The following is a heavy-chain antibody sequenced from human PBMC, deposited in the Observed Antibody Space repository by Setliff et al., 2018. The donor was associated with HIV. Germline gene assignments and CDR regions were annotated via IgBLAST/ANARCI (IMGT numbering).Heavy chain of an antibody. D-gene: IGHD3-3*01. J-gene: IGHJ3*02. Sequence: ASVKVSCKASGYTFTSYGISWVRKAPGQGLEWMGWLSAYSGNTNYAQKLQGRVTMTTDTSTSTAYMELRSLRSDDTAVYYCARVAWYYSFWSGLGDAFDIWGQGTMVTVSS. CDR3: ARVAWYYSFWSGLGDAFDI. CDR2: LSAYSGNT. V-gene: IGHV1-18*01. CDR1: GYTFTSYG.